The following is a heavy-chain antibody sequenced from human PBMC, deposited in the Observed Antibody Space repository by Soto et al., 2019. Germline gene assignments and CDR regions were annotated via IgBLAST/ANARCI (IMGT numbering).Heavy chain of an antibody. CDR2: INPNSGGT. CDR3: ARDVGMGYGEAFDI. D-gene: IGHD5-12*01. Sequence: QVQLVQSGAEVKKPGASVKVSCKASGYTFIGYYMHWVRQAPGQGLEWMGWINPNSGGTNYAQKFQGWVTMTRDTSISTAYMELSRLRSDDTAVYYCARDVGMGYGEAFDIWGQGTMVTVSS. J-gene: IGHJ3*02. V-gene: IGHV1-2*04. CDR1: GYTFIGYY.